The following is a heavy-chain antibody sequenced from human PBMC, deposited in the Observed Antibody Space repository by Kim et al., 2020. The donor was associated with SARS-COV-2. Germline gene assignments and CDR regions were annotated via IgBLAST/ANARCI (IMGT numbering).Heavy chain of an antibody. CDR2: ISSSSSYI. CDR3: ARVGCSSTSCYVGYYYYGMDV. J-gene: IGHJ6*02. V-gene: IGHV3-21*01. CDR1: GFTFSSYS. D-gene: IGHD2-2*01. Sequence: GGSLRLSCAASGFTFSSYSMNWVRQAPGKGLEWVSSISSSSSYIYYADSVKGRFTISRDNAKNSLYLQMNSLRAEDTAVYYCARVGCSSTSCYVGYYYYGMDVWGQGTTVTVSS.